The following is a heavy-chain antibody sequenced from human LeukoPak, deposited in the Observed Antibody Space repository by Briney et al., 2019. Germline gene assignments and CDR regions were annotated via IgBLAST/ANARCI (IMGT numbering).Heavy chain of an antibody. CDR3: ARDYSSSRGYSYGHQY. Sequence: SQTLSLTCTVSGGSISSGGYYWSWIRQPPGKGLEWIGYIYHSGSTYYNPSLKSRVTLSVDRSKNQFSLKLSSVTAADTAVYYCARDYSSSRGYSYGHQYWGQGTLVTVSS. CDR1: GGSISSGGYY. J-gene: IGHJ4*02. V-gene: IGHV4-30-2*01. CDR2: IYHSGST. D-gene: IGHD5-18*01.